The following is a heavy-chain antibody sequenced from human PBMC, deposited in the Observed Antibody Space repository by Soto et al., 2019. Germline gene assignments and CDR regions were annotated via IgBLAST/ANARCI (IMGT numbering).Heavy chain of an antibody. CDR2: ISYDGNVA. J-gene: IGHJ4*02. CDR1: GFTFSSYG. D-gene: IGHD1-1*01. V-gene: IGHV3-30*03. Sequence: QVQLVESGGGVVQPGRSLRLSCAASGFTFSSYGMHWVRQAPGKGLEWVTVISYDGNVAYYADSVKGRFTISRDNSKNTXXXXXXXXXXXXXXXXXXXXXGPXTNWYFDYWGQGTLVTVSS. CDR3: XXXGPXTNWYFDY.